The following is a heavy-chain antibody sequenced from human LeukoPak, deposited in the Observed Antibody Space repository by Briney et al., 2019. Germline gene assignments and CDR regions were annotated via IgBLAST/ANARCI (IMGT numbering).Heavy chain of an antibody. CDR2: IKQDGSEK. Sequence: GGSLRLSCAASGFTFSSYWMSWVRQAPGKGLEWVANIKQDGSEKYNVDSVKGRFTISRDNAKNSLYLQMDSLRAEDTAVYYFAREMRLYNYGYVYAFDIWGQGTLVTVSS. V-gene: IGHV3-7*01. J-gene: IGHJ3*02. D-gene: IGHD5-18*01. CDR3: AREMRLYNYGYVYAFDI. CDR1: GFTFSSYW.